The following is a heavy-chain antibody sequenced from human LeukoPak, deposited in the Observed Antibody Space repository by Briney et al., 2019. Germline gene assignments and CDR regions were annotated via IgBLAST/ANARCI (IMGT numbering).Heavy chain of an antibody. J-gene: IGHJ3*02. Sequence: ASVKVSCKASGYTFTGYYMHWVRQAPGQGLEWMGWINPNSGGTNYAQKFQGWVTMTRDTSISTAYMELSRLRSDDTAVYYCARESWTVTGTLHAFDIWGQGTMVTVSS. V-gene: IGHV1-2*04. CDR1: GYTFTGYY. CDR3: ARESWTVTGTLHAFDI. CDR2: INPNSGGT. D-gene: IGHD1-20*01.